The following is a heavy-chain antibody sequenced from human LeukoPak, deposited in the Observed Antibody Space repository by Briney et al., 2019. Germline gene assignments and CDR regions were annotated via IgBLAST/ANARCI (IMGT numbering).Heavy chain of an antibody. CDR3: AKSHNRDDYVWGSYRYTGYYYYGMDV. CDR1: GFTFSSYG. J-gene: IGHJ6*02. Sequence: GGSLRLSCAASGFTFSSYGMHWVRQAPGKGLEWVAFIRYDGSNKYYADSVKGRFTISRDNSKNTLYLQMNSLRAEDTAVYYCAKSHNRDDYVWGSYRYTGYYYYGMDVWGQGTTVTVSS. V-gene: IGHV3-30*02. D-gene: IGHD3-16*02. CDR2: IRYDGSNK.